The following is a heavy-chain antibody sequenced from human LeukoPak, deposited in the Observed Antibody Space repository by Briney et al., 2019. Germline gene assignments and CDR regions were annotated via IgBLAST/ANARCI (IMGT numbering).Heavy chain of an antibody. Sequence: GRSLRLSCAASGSTFSSYAMHWVRQAPGKGLEWVAVISYDGSNKYYADSVKGRFTISRDNSKNTLYLQMNSLRAEDTAFYHCVRDRSYGAFAYWGQGTLVTVSS. CDR2: ISYDGSNK. J-gene: IGHJ4*02. D-gene: IGHD5-18*01. CDR1: GSTFSSYA. CDR3: VRDRSYGAFAY. V-gene: IGHV3-30-3*01.